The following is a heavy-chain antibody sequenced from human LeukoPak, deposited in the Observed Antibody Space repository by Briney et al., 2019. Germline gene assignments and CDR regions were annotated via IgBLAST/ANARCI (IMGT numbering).Heavy chain of an antibody. CDR1: GFTFDDYA. J-gene: IGHJ3*02. CDR3: TKGRDWDLDDPFDI. Sequence: PGRSLRLSCAASGFTFDDYAMHWVRQAPGKGLEWVSGITWSSNNIAYADSVKGRFTISRDNAKNSLYLQMNSLRAEDMALYYCTKGRDWDLDDPFDIWGQGTMVTVSS. CDR2: ITWSSNNI. V-gene: IGHV3-9*03. D-gene: IGHD3/OR15-3a*01.